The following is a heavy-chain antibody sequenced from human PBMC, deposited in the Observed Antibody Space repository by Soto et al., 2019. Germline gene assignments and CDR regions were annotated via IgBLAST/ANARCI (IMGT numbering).Heavy chain of an antibody. J-gene: IGHJ6*03. V-gene: IGHV1-69*04. CDR2: IIPILGIA. CDR1: GGTSSSYT. Sequence: VASVKVSCKASGGTSSSYTIRWVRQAPGQGLEWMGRIIPILGIANYAQKFQGRVTITADKSTSTAYMELSSLRSEDTAVYYCARDTGAIGFGDKEVYYYYMDVWGKGTTVTVSS. CDR3: ARDTGAIGFGDKEVYYYYMDV. D-gene: IGHD3-10*01.